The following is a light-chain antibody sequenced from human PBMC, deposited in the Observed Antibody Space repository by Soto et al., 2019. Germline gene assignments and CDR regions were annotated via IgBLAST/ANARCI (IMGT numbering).Light chain of an antibody. CDR3: QSYDSSLSGRGV. V-gene: IGLV1-40*01. CDR2: GNS. J-gene: IGLJ2*01. Sequence: QSVLTQPPSVSGAPGQRVTISCTGSSSNIGAGYDVHWYQQLPGTAPKLLIYGNSNRPSGVPDRFSGSKSGTSASLAITGLQAEDEADDYCQSYDSSLSGRGVFGGGTQLTVL. CDR1: SSNIGAGYD.